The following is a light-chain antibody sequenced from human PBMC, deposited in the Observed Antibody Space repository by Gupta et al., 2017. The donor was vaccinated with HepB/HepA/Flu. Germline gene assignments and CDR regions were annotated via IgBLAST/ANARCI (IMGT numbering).Light chain of an antibody. CDR3: SSYTSSSTLV. Sequence: SALAQPPSVSGSPGQSVTISFTGTSSDVGSYNRVPWYQQPPGTAPKLMIYEVSNRPSGVPDRFSGSKSGNTASLTISGLQAEDEADYYCSSYTSSSTLVFGGGTKLTVL. J-gene: IGLJ2*01. V-gene: IGLV2-18*02. CDR2: EVS. CDR1: SSDVGSYNR.